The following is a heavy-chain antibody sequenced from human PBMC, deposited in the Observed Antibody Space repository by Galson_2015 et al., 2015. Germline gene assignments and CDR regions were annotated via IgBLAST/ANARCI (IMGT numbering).Heavy chain of an antibody. V-gene: IGHV3-15*01. CDR3: TTDRFSNAFLGYYYYMDV. D-gene: IGHD4-11*01. Sequence: SLRLSCAASGFTFSNAWMSWVRQAPGKGLEWVGRIKSKTDGGTTDYAAPVKGRFTISRDDSKNTLYLQMNSLKTEDTAVYYCTTDRFSNAFLGYYYYMDVWGKGTTVTVSS. J-gene: IGHJ6*03. CDR1: GFTFSNAW. CDR2: IKSKTDGGTT.